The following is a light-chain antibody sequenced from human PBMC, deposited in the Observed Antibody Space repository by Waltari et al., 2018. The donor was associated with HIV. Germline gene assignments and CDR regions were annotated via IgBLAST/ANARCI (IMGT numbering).Light chain of an antibody. Sequence: QSVLTQPPSVSGTPGQRVTISCSGASSNIGRNTVNWFQLLPGTAPNLLIYTDNQRPSGVPDRFSGSKSGTSASLAISGLQSEDEADYFCAAWDDSLNGLWVFGGGTKLTVL. J-gene: IGLJ3*02. CDR2: TDN. V-gene: IGLV1-44*01. CDR3: AAWDDSLNGLWV. CDR1: SSNIGRNT.